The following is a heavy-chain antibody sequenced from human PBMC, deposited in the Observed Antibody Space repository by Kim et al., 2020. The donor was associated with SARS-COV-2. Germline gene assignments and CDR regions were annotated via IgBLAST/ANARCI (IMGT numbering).Heavy chain of an antibody. CDR1: GGSISSGGYY. D-gene: IGHD2-21*01. V-gene: IGHV4-31*03. J-gene: IGHJ5*02. Sequence: SETLSLTCTVSGGSISSGGYYWSWIRQHPGKGLEWIGYIYYSGSTYYNPSLKSRVTISVDTSKNQFSLKLSSVTAADTAVYYCARGARLSSKRDNWFDPWGQGTLVTVSS. CDR2: IYYSGST. CDR3: ARGARLSSKRDNWFDP.